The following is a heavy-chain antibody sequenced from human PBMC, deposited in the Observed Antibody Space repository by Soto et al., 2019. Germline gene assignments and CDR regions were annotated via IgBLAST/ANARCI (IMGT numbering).Heavy chain of an antibody. Sequence: TLSLTCTVSGASISTSSYYWAWIRQPPGKGLEWIGSIYYSGTTHHNPSLQSRVTMSIDTSKNQFSLRLNSVTESVTAADTAVYYCARHTPPPNWNSRGPFDYWGQGILVTVSS. CDR2: IYYSGTT. CDR1: GASISTSSYY. D-gene: IGHD1-7*01. V-gene: IGHV4-39*01. J-gene: IGHJ4*02. CDR3: ARHTPPPNWNSRGPFDY.